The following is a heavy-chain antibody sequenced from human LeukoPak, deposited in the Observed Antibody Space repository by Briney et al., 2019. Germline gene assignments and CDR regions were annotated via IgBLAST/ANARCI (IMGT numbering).Heavy chain of an antibody. D-gene: IGHD6-19*01. CDR1: GGTFSSYA. V-gene: IGHV1-69*06. CDR2: IIPIFGTA. Sequence: ASVKVSCKASGGTFSSYAISWVRQAPGQGLEWMGGIIPIFGTANYAQKLQGRVTITADKSTSTAYMELSSLRSEDTAVYYCARGRAVAGAEYFQHWGQGTLVTVSS. J-gene: IGHJ1*01. CDR3: ARGRAVAGAEYFQH.